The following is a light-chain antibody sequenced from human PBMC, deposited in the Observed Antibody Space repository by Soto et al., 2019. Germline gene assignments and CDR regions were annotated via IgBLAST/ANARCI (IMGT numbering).Light chain of an antibody. Sequence: QSALTQPASVSRSPGQSITISSTGTSSAVGGYNYVSWYQQHPGKAPKLMIYEVSNRPSGVSNRFSGSKSGNTASLTIPGLQAEDEADYYCSSYTSSSTLYVFGTGTKVTVL. CDR3: SSYTSSSTLYV. CDR1: SSAVGGYNY. CDR2: EVS. J-gene: IGLJ1*01. V-gene: IGLV2-14*01.